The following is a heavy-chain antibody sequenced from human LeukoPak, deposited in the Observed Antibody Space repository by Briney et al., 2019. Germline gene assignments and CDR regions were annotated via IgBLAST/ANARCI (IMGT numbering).Heavy chain of an antibody. Sequence: GGSLRLSCAASGFNFGEFWMAWVRQTPGKGLEWVADIKEDGSEKFYVDSVKGRFTVSRDNSKNTLYLQMGSLRGEDMAVYYCARSRGAAEYYFDYWGQGTLVTVSS. J-gene: IGHJ4*02. CDR2: IKEDGSEK. CDR1: GFNFGEFW. D-gene: IGHD1-26*01. V-gene: IGHV3-7*01. CDR3: ARSRGAAEYYFDY.